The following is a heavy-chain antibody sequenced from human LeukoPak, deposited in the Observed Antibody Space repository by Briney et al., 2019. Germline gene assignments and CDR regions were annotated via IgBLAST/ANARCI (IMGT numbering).Heavy chain of an antibody. Sequence: GGSLRLSCAASGFTFSDYYMSWLRQAPGKGLEWVSYISSSGSTIYYADSVKGRFTISGDNAKNSLYLQMNSLRAEDTAVYYCARLQLWTGTPLDYWGQGTLVTVSS. J-gene: IGHJ4*02. CDR3: ARLQLWTGTPLDY. D-gene: IGHD5-18*01. CDR1: GFTFSDYY. V-gene: IGHV3-11*04. CDR2: ISSSGSTI.